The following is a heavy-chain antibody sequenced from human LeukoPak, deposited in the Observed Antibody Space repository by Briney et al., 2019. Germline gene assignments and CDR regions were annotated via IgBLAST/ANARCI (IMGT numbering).Heavy chain of an antibody. CDR2: ISYDGSNK. CDR3: ARADYDYVWGSYRYTKESDY. D-gene: IGHD3-16*02. Sequence: PGRSLRLSCAASGFTFSSYGMHWVRQAPGKGLEWVAVISYDGSNKYYADSVKGRFTISRDNSKNTLYLQMNSLRSEDTAVYYCARADYDYVWGSYRYTKESDYWGQGTLVTVSS. CDR1: GFTFSSYG. V-gene: IGHV3-30*03. J-gene: IGHJ4*02.